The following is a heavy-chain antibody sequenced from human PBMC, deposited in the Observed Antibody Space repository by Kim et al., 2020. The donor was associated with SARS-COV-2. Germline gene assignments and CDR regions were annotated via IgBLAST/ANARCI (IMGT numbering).Heavy chain of an antibody. V-gene: IGHV3-48*02. Sequence: GGSLRLSCAASGFTFSSYSMNWVRQAPGKGLEWVSYISSSSSTIYYADSVKGRFTISRDNAKNSLYLQMNSLRDEDTAVYYCASQLGDSFHYYYYGMDVWGKGTTVTVSS. CDR3: ASQLGDSFHYYYYGMDV. D-gene: IGHD5-18*01. CDR1: GFTFSSYS. J-gene: IGHJ6*04. CDR2: ISSSSSTI.